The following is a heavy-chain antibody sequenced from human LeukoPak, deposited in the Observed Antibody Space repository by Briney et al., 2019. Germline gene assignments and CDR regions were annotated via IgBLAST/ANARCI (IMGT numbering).Heavy chain of an antibody. D-gene: IGHD2-15*01. CDR2: ISTSSSTT. J-gene: IGHJ4*02. CDR1: GFTFSNYS. CDR3: AKGRGRYCSGGSCYDFDY. V-gene: IGHV3-48*01. Sequence: GSLRLSCAASGFTFSNYSMNWVRQAPGKGLEWVSYISTSSSTTYYADSVRGRFTISRDNSKNTLYLQMNSLRAEDTAVYYCAKGRGRYCSGGSCYDFDYWGQGTLVTVSS.